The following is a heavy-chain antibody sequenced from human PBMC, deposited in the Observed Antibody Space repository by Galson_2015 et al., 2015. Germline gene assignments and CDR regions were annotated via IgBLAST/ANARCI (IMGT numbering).Heavy chain of an antibody. Sequence: SLRLSCAASGFTFSSYAMHWVRQAPGKGLEWVAVISYDGSNKYYADSVKGRFTISRDNSKNTLYLQMNSLRAEDTAVYYCARDRAEADYDFGPAPGYFDLWGRGTLVTVSS. CDR2: ISYDGSNK. V-gene: IGHV3-30-3*01. J-gene: IGHJ2*01. CDR3: ARDRAEADYDFGPAPGYFDL. CDR1: GFTFSSYA. D-gene: IGHD3-3*01.